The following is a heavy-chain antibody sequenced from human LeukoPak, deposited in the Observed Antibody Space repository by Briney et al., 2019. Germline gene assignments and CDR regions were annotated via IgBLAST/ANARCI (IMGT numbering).Heavy chain of an antibody. V-gene: IGHV1-46*01. CDR3: ARDYYDSTPGYYYGMDV. CDR2: INPSGDST. CDR1: GYTFTSYY. Sequence: EASVKDSCLSSGYTFTSYYMHWVRQAPGQGREGMGIINPSGDSTSYAQKFQGRVTMTRDTSTSTVYMELSSLRSEDTAVYYCARDYYDSTPGYYYGMDVWGQGTTVTVSS. D-gene: IGHD3-22*01. J-gene: IGHJ6*02.